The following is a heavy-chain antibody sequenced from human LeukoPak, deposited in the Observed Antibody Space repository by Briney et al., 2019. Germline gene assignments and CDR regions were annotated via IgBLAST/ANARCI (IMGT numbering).Heavy chain of an antibody. Sequence: GGSLRHSCAASGFTFSSYWMHWVRQAPGRGLVWVSRINTDGSSTSYADSVEGRFTISRDNAKNTLYLQMNSLRAEDTAVYYCARDGDSFFDYWGQGTLVTVSS. CDR3: ARDGDSFFDY. V-gene: IGHV3-74*01. CDR2: INTDGSST. J-gene: IGHJ4*02. D-gene: IGHD7-27*01. CDR1: GFTFSSYW.